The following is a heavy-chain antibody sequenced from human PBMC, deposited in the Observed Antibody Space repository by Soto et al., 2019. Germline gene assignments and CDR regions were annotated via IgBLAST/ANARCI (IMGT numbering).Heavy chain of an antibody. J-gene: IGHJ4*02. CDR2: IYWDDDK. CDR3: AHRPSYCTGGSCYSGFDY. CDR1: GFSLSTSGVG. Sequence: QITLKESGPTLVKPTQTLTLTCTFSGFSLSTSGVGVGWIRQPPGKALEWLALIYWDDDKRYSPSLKSRLTITKDTSKNQVVLTMTNMDPVDTATYYCAHRPSYCTGGSCYSGFDYWGQGTLVTVSS. D-gene: IGHD2-15*01. V-gene: IGHV2-5*02.